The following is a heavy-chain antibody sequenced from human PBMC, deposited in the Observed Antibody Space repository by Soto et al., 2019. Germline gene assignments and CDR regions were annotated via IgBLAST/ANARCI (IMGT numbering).Heavy chain of an antibody. CDR3: AREKGVGYYDSSGYYSY. CDR2: IIPIFGTA. CDR1: RVTFSSYA. J-gene: IGHJ4*02. Sequence: SVKVSWKASRVTFSSYAISWVRQAPGQGLEWMGGIIPIFGTANYAQKFQGRVTITADESTSTAYMELSSLRSEDTAVYYCAREKGVGYYDSSGYYSYWGQGTLVTVSS. V-gene: IGHV1-69*13. D-gene: IGHD3-22*01.